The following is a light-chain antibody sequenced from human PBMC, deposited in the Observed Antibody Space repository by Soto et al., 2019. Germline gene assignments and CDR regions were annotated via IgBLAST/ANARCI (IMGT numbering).Light chain of an antibody. V-gene: IGLV2-14*01. CDR2: EVS. CDR3: SSYTSSSTPVV. CDR1: NSDVGGYNY. Sequence: QSVLTQPASVSGSPGQSITISCTGTNSDVGGYNYVSWYQQHPGKAPKLMIYEVSNRPSGVSNRFSGSKSGNTASLTISGLQAEDEADYYCSSYTSSSTPVVFXGGTKVTVL. J-gene: IGLJ2*01.